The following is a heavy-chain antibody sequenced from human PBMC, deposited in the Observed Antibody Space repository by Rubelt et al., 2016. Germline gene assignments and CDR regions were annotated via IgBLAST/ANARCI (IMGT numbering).Heavy chain of an antibody. J-gene: IGHJ4*02. D-gene: IGHD6-13*01. V-gene: IGHV4-59*01. Sequence: QVQLQESGPGLVKPSETLSLTCTVSGGSISSYYWSWIRQPPGKGLEWIGYIYYSGSTNYNPSLKSRVTISVDTSKNQFSLKLSSVTAADTAVYYCARADKAAAGTGIDYWGQGTLVTVSS. CDR2: IYYSGST. CDR1: GGSISSYY. CDR3: ARADKAAAGTGIDY.